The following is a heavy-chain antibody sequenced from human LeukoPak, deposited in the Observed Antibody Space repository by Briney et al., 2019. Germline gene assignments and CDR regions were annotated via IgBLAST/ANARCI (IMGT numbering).Heavy chain of an antibody. CDR2: VSGTGGRT. D-gene: IGHD6-6*01. Sequence: GGSLRLSCAASGFRFSTYAMSWVRQAPGKGLDWVSVVSGTGGRTYYADSVKGRFTISRDNSKNTLYLQMNSLRAEDTALYYCVKASSSSPQYNWFDAWGQGTLVTVSS. CDR3: VKASSSSPQYNWFDA. CDR1: GFRFSTYA. V-gene: IGHV3-23*01. J-gene: IGHJ5*02.